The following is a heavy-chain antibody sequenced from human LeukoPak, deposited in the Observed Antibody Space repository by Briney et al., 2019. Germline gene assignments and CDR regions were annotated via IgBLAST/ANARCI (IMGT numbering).Heavy chain of an antibody. Sequence: GGSLRLSCAASGSAFSRSWIHWVRQAPGKGLVWVSHINNDASRTTYADSVRGRFAISRDNAKNTVSLQMNSLRAEDTAVYYCASDGAYAMAVWGQGTTVTVSS. CDR1: GSAFSRSW. V-gene: IGHV3-74*01. J-gene: IGHJ6*02. CDR3: ASDGAYAMAV. D-gene: IGHD1-26*01. CDR2: INNDASRT.